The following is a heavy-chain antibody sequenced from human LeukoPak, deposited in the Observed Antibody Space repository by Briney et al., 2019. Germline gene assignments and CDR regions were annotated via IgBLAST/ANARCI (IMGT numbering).Heavy chain of an antibody. Sequence: SETLSLTCTVSGGSISSSSYYWGWIRQPPGKGLEWIGSIYYSGSTYYNPSLKSRVTISVDTSKNQFSLKLSSVTAADTAVYYCARHGVIGVAAAGTNWFDPWGQGTLVTVSS. CDR3: ARHGVIGVAAAGTNWFDP. V-gene: IGHV4-39*01. CDR1: GGSISSSSYY. J-gene: IGHJ5*02. D-gene: IGHD6-13*01. CDR2: IYYSGST.